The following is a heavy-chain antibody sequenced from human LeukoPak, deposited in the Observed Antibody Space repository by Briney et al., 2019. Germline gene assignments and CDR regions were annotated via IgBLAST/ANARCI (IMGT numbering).Heavy chain of an antibody. CDR2: ISYDGSNK. J-gene: IGHJ4*02. V-gene: IGHV3-30*18. CDR1: GFTFSSYG. CDR3: AKAGAVAGFDY. D-gene: IGHD6-19*01. Sequence: GGSLRLSCAASGFTFSSYGMHWVRQAPGKGLEWVAVISYDGSNKYYADSVKSRFTISRDNSKNTLYLQMNSLRAEDTAVYYCAKAGAVAGFDYWGQGTLVTVSS.